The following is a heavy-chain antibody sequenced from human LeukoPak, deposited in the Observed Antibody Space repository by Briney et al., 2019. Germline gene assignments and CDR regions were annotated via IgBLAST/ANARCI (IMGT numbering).Heavy chain of an antibody. D-gene: IGHD6-13*01. CDR2: IYYSGST. Sequence: SETLSLTCTVSGGSISSGGYYWSWIRQHAGKGLEWIGYIYYSGSTYFNPSLKSRVTISVDTSKNQFSLKLSSVTAADTAVYYCGRGRSGIAAGELLFDPWGQGTLVTVSS. CDR1: GGSISSGGYY. J-gene: IGHJ5*02. V-gene: IGHV4-31*03. CDR3: GRGRSGIAAGELLFDP.